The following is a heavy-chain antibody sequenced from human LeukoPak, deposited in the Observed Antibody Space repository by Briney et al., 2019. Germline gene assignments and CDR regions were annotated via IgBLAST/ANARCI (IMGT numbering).Heavy chain of an antibody. J-gene: IGHJ3*02. CDR2: IYYSGST. V-gene: IGHV4-59*01. D-gene: IGHD3-22*01. CDR1: GGSISTYY. Sequence: SETLSLTCTVSGGSISTYYWSWIRQPPGKALEWIGYIYYSGSTNYNPSLKGRVTISAGTSKKQFSLKLSSVTAADTAVYYCAREYYYDSSGYYPPHAFDIWGQGTMVTVSS. CDR3: AREYYYDSSGYYPPHAFDI.